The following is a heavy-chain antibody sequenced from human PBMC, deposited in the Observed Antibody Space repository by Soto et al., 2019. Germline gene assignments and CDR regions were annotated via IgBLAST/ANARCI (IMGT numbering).Heavy chain of an antibody. CDR2: INQDGSEK. J-gene: IGHJ4*01. V-gene: IGHV3-7*03. CDR1: GFTCSRYW. Sequence: EVQLVESGGDLVQPGGSLRLSCAASGFTCSRYWMSWVRQAPGKGLECVANINQDGSEKNYVDSVRGRFTISRDNAQNSLFLQMSRLGGEDTSMYYCVRDSEGRSSYGNFYYWGHRLLLTLSS. CDR3: VRDSEGRSSYGNFYY. D-gene: IGHD5-18*01.